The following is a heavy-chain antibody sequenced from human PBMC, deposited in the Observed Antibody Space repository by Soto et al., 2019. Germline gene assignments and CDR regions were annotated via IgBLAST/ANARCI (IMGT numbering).Heavy chain of an antibody. J-gene: IGHJ6*02. CDR1: GFTFSSYG. D-gene: IGHD5-12*01. V-gene: IGHV3-33*01. CDR2: IWYDGSNK. CDR3: ARDVRHSGSPPRYGMDV. Sequence: GGSLRLSCAASGFTFSSYGMHWVRQAPGKGLEWVAVIWYDGSNKYYADSVKGRFTISRDNSKNTLYLQMNSLRAEDTAVYYCARDVRHSGSPPRYGMDVWGQGTTVTVSS.